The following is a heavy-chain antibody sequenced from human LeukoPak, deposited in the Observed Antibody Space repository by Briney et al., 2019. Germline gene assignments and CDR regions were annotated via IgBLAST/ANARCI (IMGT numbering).Heavy chain of an antibody. CDR2: IIPILGIA. CDR1: GGTFSSYA. J-gene: IGHJ4*02. D-gene: IGHD6-19*01. CDR3: ATDYLMGQWLVSSGY. V-gene: IGHV1-69*04. Sequence: GASVKVSCKASGGTFSSYAISWVRQAPGQGLEWMGRIIPILGIANYAQKFQGRVTMTEDTSTDTAYMELSSLRSEDTAVYYCATDYLMGQWLVSSGYWGQGTLVTDSS.